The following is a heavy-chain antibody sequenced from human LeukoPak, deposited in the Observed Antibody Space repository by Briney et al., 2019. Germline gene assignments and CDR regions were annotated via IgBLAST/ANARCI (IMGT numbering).Heavy chain of an antibody. V-gene: IGHV1-24*01. CDR3: ATEASWYDYFDY. CDR2: FDPGDGET. J-gene: IGHJ4*02. Sequence: ASVKVSCKVSGYTLTELSMHWVRQAPGKGLEWMGGFDPGDGETIYAQKFQGRVTMTEDTSTDTAYMELSSLRSEDTAVYYCATEASWYDYFDYWGQGTLVTVSS. D-gene: IGHD6-13*01. CDR1: GYTLTELS.